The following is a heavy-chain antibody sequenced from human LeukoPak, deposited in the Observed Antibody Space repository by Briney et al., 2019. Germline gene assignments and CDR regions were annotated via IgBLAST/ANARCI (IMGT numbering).Heavy chain of an antibody. V-gene: IGHV1-69*05. CDR1: GGTFSSYA. CDR2: IIPIFGTA. J-gene: IGHJ3*02. D-gene: IGHD3-22*01. CDR3: ARGGAPHYYYDSSGYPEHAFDI. Sequence: SVKVSCKASGGTFSSYAISWVRQAPGQGLEWMGGIIPIFGTANYAQKFQGRVTITTDESTSTAYMELSSLRSEDTAVYYCARGGAPHYYYDSSGYPEHAFDIWGQGTMVTVSS.